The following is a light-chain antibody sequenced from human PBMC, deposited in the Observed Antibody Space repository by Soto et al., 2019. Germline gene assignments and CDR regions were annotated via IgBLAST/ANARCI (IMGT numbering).Light chain of an antibody. Sequence: DIVMTQSPDSLAVSLGERATINCKSSQSGLNRSYNKNYLAWYQQRPGQPPKLLIYWASLRESGVPDRFSGSGSGTDFTLTISSLQAEDAAVYYCQQFSSTPTLTFGPGTKVEIK. CDR1: QSGLNRSYNKNY. CDR2: WAS. V-gene: IGKV4-1*01. CDR3: QQFSSTPTLT. J-gene: IGKJ3*01.